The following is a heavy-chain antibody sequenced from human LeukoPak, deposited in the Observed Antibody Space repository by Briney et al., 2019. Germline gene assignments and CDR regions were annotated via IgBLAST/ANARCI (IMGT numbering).Heavy chain of an antibody. CDR3: ARVRIGQQLDKYYYYAMDV. CDR1: GYTFTSNG. D-gene: IGHD6-13*01. V-gene: IGHV1-2*02. J-gene: IGHJ6*02. Sequence: ASVKVSCKASGYTFTSNGISWVRQAPGQGLEWMGWINPNSGGTNYAQKFQGRVTMTTDTSISTAYMEVSRLRSDDTAVYYCARVRIGQQLDKYYYYAMDVWGQGTTVTVSS. CDR2: INPNSGGT.